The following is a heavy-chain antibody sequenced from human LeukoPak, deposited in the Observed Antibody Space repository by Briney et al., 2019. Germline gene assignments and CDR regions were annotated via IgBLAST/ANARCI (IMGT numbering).Heavy chain of an antibody. CDR2: INAYNGNT. Sequence: ASVKASCKTSGYTFTGYYIHWVRQAPGQGLEWMGWINAYNGNTNYAQNLQGRVTMTTDTSTSTAYMELRSLRSDDTAVYYCARRQGTTLNFDYWGQGTLVTVSS. D-gene: IGHD1-1*01. CDR3: ARRQGTTLNFDY. V-gene: IGHV1-18*04. J-gene: IGHJ4*02. CDR1: GYTFTGYY.